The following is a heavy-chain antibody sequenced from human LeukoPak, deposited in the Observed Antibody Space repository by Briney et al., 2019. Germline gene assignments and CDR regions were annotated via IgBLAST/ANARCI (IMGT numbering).Heavy chain of an antibody. D-gene: IGHD3-10*01. Sequence: ASAKVSCKVSGYTFTELCIHWVRQAPGKGLGWMGGCDPEDGETLYAQKLQGRVTMTTDTSTSTAYMELRSLRSDDTAVYYCARVVVVRGVNYFDYWGQGTLVTVSS. CDR1: GYTFTELC. CDR2: CDPEDGET. V-gene: IGHV1-24*01. J-gene: IGHJ4*02. CDR3: ARVVVVRGVNYFDY.